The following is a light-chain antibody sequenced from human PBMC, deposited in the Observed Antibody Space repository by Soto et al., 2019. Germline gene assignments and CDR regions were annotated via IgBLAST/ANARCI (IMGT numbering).Light chain of an antibody. CDR3: CSYAGSYSWV. V-gene: IGLV2-11*01. J-gene: IGLJ3*02. CDR1: SSDVGAYNY. CDR2: DVS. Sequence: QSALTQPRSVSGSPGQSVTISCTGTSSDVGAYNYVSWYQHHPGKAPKVMIYDVSDRPSGVPDRFSGSKSDNKASLTLSGLQAEDEADYYFCSYAGSYSWVFGGGTKLTVL.